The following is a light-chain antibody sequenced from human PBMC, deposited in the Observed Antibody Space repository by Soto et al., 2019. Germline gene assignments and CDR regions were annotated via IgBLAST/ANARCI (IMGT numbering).Light chain of an antibody. CDR3: QQYGRPSRT. CDR2: GAS. Sequence: EIVLTQSPGTLSLSPGERATLACRASQSVSSYLAWYQQKPGKAPRLLIYGASSRATGIPDRFSGSGSGTDFTLTISRLEPEDFAVYYFQQYGRPSRTFGQGTKVEIK. J-gene: IGKJ1*01. CDR1: QSVSSY. V-gene: IGKV3-20*01.